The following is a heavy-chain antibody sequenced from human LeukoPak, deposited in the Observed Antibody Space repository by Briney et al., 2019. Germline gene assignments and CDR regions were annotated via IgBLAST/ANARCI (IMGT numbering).Heavy chain of an antibody. D-gene: IGHD2-2*01. V-gene: IGHV3-53*01. CDR3: YARPVLPAAFLPSGNYMDV. CDR2: IYSGGMT. Sequence: GGSLRLSCAASGLNVTYNYMSWVRQAPGKGLEWLSVIYSGGMTYYADSVKGRFIISRDNSKNTLYLQMSRLRAEDTAVYYCYARPVLPAAFLPSGNYMDVWGKGTTVTVSS. J-gene: IGHJ6*03. CDR1: GLNVTYNY.